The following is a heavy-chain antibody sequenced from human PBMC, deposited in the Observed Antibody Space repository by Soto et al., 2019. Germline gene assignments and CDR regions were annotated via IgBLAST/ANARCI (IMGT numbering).Heavy chain of an antibody. Sequence: SGPTLVNPTQTLTLTCTFSGFSLSTNGMCVSWIRQPPGKALEWLALIDWDDDKYYNTSLKTRLTISKDTSENQVVLTMTNMDPVHTPTYYCARVAYRTTDNWFDPLGRGTLVTVSS. D-gene: IGHD4-4*01. J-gene: IGHJ5*02. CDR3: ARVAYRTTDNWFDP. CDR2: IDWDDDK. CDR1: GFSLSTNGMC. V-gene: IGHV2-70*01.